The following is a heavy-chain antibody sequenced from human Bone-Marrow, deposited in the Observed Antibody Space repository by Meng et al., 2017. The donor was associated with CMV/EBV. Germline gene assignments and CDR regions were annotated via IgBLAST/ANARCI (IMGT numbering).Heavy chain of an antibody. CDR2: INHSGST. CDR3: ATSPYDYVWGSYRPYGGLDY. CDR1: GGSFSGYY. J-gene: IGHJ4*02. D-gene: IGHD3-16*02. V-gene: IGHV4-34*01. Sequence: SETLSLTCAVYGGSFSGYYWSWIRQPPGKGLEWIGEINHSGSTNYNPSLKSRVTISVDTSKNQFSLKLSSVTAADTAVYYCATSPYDYVWGSYRPYGGLDYWGQGTLVTGSS.